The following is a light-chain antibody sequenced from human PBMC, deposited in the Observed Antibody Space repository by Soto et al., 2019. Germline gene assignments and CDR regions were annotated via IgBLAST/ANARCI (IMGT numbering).Light chain of an antibody. CDR1: NSNIGSHA. Sequence: QSVLSQPPSASGTPGQNVTISCSGSNSNIGSHAVTWYQQVPGRAPKFLIYYNNLRPSGVPDRFSVSKSGTSAALAISGLQSDDDADYDCAAWDDNLSVVFGGGTKVTVL. CDR2: YNN. V-gene: IGLV1-44*01. J-gene: IGLJ3*02. CDR3: AAWDDNLSVV.